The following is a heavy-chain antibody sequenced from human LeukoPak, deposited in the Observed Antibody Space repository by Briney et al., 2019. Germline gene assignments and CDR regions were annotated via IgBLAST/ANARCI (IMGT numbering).Heavy chain of an antibody. CDR1: GFTFDDYG. Sequence: GGSLRLSCAASGFTFDDYGMSWVRQAPGKGLEWVSGINWNGGSTGYADSVKGRFTISRDNARNSVYLQMNTLRAEDTAVYYCGRDTSTGTVYAFDIWGQGTMVTVSS. CDR3: GRDTSTGTVYAFDI. D-gene: IGHD1-1*01. CDR2: INWNGGST. V-gene: IGHV3-20*04. J-gene: IGHJ3*02.